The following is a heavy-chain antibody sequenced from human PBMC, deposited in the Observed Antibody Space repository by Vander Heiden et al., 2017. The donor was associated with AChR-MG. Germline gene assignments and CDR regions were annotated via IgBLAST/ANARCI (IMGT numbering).Heavy chain of an antibody. CDR2: INHSGST. CDR3: ARERRYDFWSGYSPYYYYGMDV. CDR1: GGSFSGYY. J-gene: IGHJ6*02. V-gene: IGHV4-34*01. D-gene: IGHD3-3*01. Sequence: QVQLQQWGAGLLKPSETLSLTCAVYGGSFSGYYWSWIRQPPGKGLEWIGEINHSGSTNYNPSLKSRVTISVDTSKNQFSLKLSSVTAADTAVYYCARERRYDFWSGYSPYYYYGMDVWGQGTTVTVSS.